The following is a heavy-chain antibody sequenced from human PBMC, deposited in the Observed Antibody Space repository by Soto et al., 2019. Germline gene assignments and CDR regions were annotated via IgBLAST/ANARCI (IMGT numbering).Heavy chain of an antibody. J-gene: IGHJ4*02. V-gene: IGHV3-33*01. CDR3: ARAINYYDSSGLFDY. CDR1: GFTFSSYG. Sequence: PGGSLRLSCAASGFTFSSYGMHWVRDAPGKGLEWVAVIWYDGSNKYYADSVKGRFTISRDNSKNTLYLQMNSLRAEDTAVYYCARAINYYDSSGLFDYWGQGTLVTVSS. CDR2: IWYDGSNK. D-gene: IGHD3-22*01.